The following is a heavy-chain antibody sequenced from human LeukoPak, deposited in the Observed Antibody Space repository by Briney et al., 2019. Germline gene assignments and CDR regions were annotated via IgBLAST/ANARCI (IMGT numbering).Heavy chain of an antibody. CDR1: GSSFTSYW. CDR2: IYPGDSDT. V-gene: IGHV5-51*01. D-gene: IGHD3-22*01. CDR3: ARPEYYYDSSGPQSDAFDI. J-gene: IGHJ3*02. Sequence: GASLQISCEGSGSSFTSYWIGWVRQLPGKGLEWMGIIYPGDSDTRYSPSFQGQVTISADKSISTAYLQWSSLKASDTAMYYCARPEYYYDSSGPQSDAFDIWGQGTMVTVSS.